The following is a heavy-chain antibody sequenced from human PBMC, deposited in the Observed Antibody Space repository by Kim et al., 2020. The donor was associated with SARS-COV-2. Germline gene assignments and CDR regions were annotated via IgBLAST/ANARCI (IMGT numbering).Heavy chain of an antibody. Sequence: ADSGRGRFTTSRDNARNTLSLQMNSLRAEDTAVYYCVRDLRGAGAFDIWAQGTMVTVSS. V-gene: IGHV3-74*01. D-gene: IGHD3-9*01. CDR3: VRDLRGAGAFDI. J-gene: IGHJ3*02.